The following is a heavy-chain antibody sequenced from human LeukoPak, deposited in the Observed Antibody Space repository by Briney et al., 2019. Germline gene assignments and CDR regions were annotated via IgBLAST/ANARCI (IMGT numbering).Heavy chain of an antibody. CDR1: GYTFTSYA. J-gene: IGHJ4*02. V-gene: IGHV7-4-1*02. Sequence: ASVKVSCKASGYTFTSYAMNWVRQAPGQGLEWMGWINTNTGNPTYAQGFTGRFVFSLDTSASTAYLQISSLKAEDTAVYYCAILFRSAARIAVAGYFDYWGQGTLVTVSS. CDR2: INTNTGNP. D-gene: IGHD6-19*01. CDR3: AILFRSAARIAVAGYFDY.